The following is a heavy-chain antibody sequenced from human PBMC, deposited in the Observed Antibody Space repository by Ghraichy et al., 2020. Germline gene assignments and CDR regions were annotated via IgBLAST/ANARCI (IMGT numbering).Heavy chain of an antibody. J-gene: IGHJ4*02. Sequence: GESLRLSCVGSGFTFSDHYMDWVRQAPGKGLEWVGRVRDRANSYTTEYAASVRGRFTVSRDDSKNSLFLQMIGLKTEDTAVYFCARRGIRGGGFDFRGQGTLVTVSS. D-gene: IGHD3-10*01. CDR1: GFTFSDHY. V-gene: IGHV3-72*01. CDR2: VRDRANSYTT. CDR3: ARRGIRGGGFDF.